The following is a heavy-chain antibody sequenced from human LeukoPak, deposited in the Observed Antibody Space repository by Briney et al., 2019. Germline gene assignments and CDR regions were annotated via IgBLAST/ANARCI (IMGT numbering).Heavy chain of an antibody. CDR2: IYYSGST. CDR3: ARTDYGDY. J-gene: IGHJ4*02. CDR1: GGSISSSSYY. Sequence: PSETLSLTRTVSGGSISSSSYYWGWIRQPPGKGLEWIGSIYYSGSTYYNPSLKSRVTISVDTSKNQFSLKLSSVTAADTAVYYCARTDYGDYWGQGTLVTVSS. V-gene: IGHV4-39*01.